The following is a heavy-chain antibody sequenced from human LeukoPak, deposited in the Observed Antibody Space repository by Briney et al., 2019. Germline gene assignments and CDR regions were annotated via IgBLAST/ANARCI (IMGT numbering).Heavy chain of an antibody. V-gene: IGHV1-46*01. CDR3: ASPLGWDREGGDY. J-gene: IGHJ4*02. CDR1: GYTFTSYY. D-gene: IGHD1-26*01. CDR2: INPSGGST. Sequence: GASVKVSCKASGYTFTSYYMHWVRQAPGQGLEWMGIINPSGGSTSYAQKFQGRVTMNRDTSTSTVYMELSSLRSEDTAVYYCASPLGWDREGGDYWGQGTLVTVSS.